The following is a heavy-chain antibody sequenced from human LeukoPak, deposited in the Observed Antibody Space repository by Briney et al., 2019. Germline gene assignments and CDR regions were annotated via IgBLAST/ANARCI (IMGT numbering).Heavy chain of an antibody. CDR3: ASIDSSGPNAFDI. J-gene: IGHJ3*02. CDR1: GYTFTSYG. Sequence: ASVKVSCKASGYTFTSYGISWVRQAPGQGLEWMGWISAYNGNTNYAQKLQGRVTMTTDTSTGTAYMELRSLRSDDTAVYYCASIDSSGPNAFDIWGQGTMVTVSS. D-gene: IGHD3-22*01. V-gene: IGHV1-18*01. CDR2: ISAYNGNT.